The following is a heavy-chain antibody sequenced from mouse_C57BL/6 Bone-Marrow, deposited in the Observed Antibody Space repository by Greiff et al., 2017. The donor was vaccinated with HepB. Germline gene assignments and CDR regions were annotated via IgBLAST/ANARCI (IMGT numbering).Heavy chain of an antibody. D-gene: IGHD1-1*01. CDR1: GYTFTSYW. V-gene: IGHV1-69*01. J-gene: IGHJ2*01. CDR3: ARYTVGAPSYFDY. Sequence: QVQLQQPGAELVMPGASVKLSCKASGYTFTSYWMHWVKQSHGQGLEWIGEINPYDSYTNYNQKFKGKSTLTVDKSSSTSYMQRSSLTSEDAAVYYCARYTVGAPSYFDYWGQGTTLTVSS. CDR2: INPYDSYT.